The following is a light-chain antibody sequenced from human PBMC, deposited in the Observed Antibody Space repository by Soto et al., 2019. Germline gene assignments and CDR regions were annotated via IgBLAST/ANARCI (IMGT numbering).Light chain of an antibody. CDR2: AAS. J-gene: IGKJ1*01. V-gene: IGKV1-9*01. Sequence: DIQLTQSPSFLSASVGDRVTITCRASQGISSYLAWYQQKPGKVPKLLIYAASSLQSGVPSRFSGSGSGTDFTLTISSLQPEDFATYYCQQYNPSSRTLGQGTKVDLK. CDR3: QQYNPSSRT. CDR1: QGISSY.